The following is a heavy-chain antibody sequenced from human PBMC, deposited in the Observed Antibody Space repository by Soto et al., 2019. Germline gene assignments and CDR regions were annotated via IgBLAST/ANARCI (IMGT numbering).Heavy chain of an antibody. CDR3: TQALMTSVNY. CDR2: SKSNSDGGTA. J-gene: IGHJ4*02. Sequence: EVQLVESGGGLVEPGGSLRLSCAASGFTFSNAWMNWVRQAPGKGLEWVGRSKSNSDGGTADYAAPVEGRFAISRDDSENMLYLQMSSLKTEDTGTYYCTQALMTSVNYWGQGTLVTVSS. D-gene: IGHD4-4*01. V-gene: IGHV3-15*07. CDR1: GFTFSNAW.